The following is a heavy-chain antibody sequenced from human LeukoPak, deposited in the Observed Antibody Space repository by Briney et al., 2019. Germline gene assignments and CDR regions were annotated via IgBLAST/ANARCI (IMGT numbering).Heavy chain of an antibody. V-gene: IGHV1-18*01. CDR3: ARDLFYYGSGSYYNRFDY. Sequence: ASVKVSCKASGYTFTSYGISWVRQAPGQGLEWMGWISAYNGNTNYAQKLQGRVTMTTDTSTSTAYMELRSLRSDDTAVYYCARDLFYYGSGSYYNRFDYWGQGTLVTVSS. J-gene: IGHJ4*02. D-gene: IGHD3-10*01. CDR2: ISAYNGNT. CDR1: GYTFTSYG.